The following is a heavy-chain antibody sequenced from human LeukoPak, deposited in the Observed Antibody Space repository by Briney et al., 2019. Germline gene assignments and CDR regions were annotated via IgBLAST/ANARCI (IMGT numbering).Heavy chain of an antibody. Sequence: PGRSLRVSCAASGFTFSSYGMHWVRQVPGKGLEWVAVISYDGNDKYYADSVKGRFTISRDNSKNTLYLQMNSLRSEDTAVYYCAKGCVSVAYLNYFDSWGQGTLVTVSS. CDR2: ISYDGNDK. CDR3: AKGCVSVAYLNYFDS. D-gene: IGHD6-19*01. CDR1: GFTFSSYG. V-gene: IGHV3-30*18. J-gene: IGHJ4*02.